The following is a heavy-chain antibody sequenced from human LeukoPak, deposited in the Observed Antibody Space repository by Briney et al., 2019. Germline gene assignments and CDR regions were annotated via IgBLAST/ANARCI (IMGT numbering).Heavy chain of an antibody. V-gene: IGHV3-30-3*01. Sequence: GRSLRLSCAASGFTFSSYAMHWVRQAPGKGLEWVAVISYDGSNKYYADSVKGRFTISRDNSKNTPYLQMNSLRAEDTAVYYCARDKGGSDYYDSSGPFDYWGQGTLVTVSS. J-gene: IGHJ4*02. CDR3: ARDKGGSDYYDSSGPFDY. CDR2: ISYDGSNK. D-gene: IGHD3-22*01. CDR1: GFTFSSYA.